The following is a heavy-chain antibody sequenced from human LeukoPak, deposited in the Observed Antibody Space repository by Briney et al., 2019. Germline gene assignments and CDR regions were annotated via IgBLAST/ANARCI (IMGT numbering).Heavy chain of an antibody. V-gene: IGHV1-46*01. CDR1: GYTFTSYY. CDR2: INPSGGST. J-gene: IGHJ3*02. CDR3: ASLMTANNDAFDI. Sequence: GASVTVSCKASGYTFTSYYMHWVRQAPGQGLEWMGIINPSGGSTSYAQKFQGRVTMTRDTSTSTVYMELSSLRSEDTAVYYCASLMTANNDAFDIWGQGTMVTVSS.